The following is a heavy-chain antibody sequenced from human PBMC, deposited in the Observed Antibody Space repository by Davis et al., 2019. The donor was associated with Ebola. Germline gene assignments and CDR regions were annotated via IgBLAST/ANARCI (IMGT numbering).Heavy chain of an antibody. D-gene: IGHD6-13*01. CDR1: AYTFTSYD. V-gene: IGHV1-8*01. Sequence: ASVKVSCKASAYTFTSYDINWVRQAPGHGLEWMGWMNPNSGNTGYAQKFQGRVTMTRNTSISTAYMELSSLRSEDTAVYYCAKDPRIAAAGTGLDPWGQGTLVTVSS. CDR2: MNPNSGNT. J-gene: IGHJ5*02. CDR3: AKDPRIAAAGTGLDP.